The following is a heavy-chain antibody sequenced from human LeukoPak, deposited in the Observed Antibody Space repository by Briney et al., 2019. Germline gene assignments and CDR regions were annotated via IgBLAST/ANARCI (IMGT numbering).Heavy chain of an antibody. J-gene: IGHJ4*01. V-gene: IGHV3-30*04. Sequence: PGGSLRLSCAASGFSFTSFSIHWVRQTPDKGLEWLAVISFDGTTKYYADSVKGRFTISRDNSKNTVFLQMNSLRFEDTALYFCARRWGSSGPIDYWGQGTLVSVSS. CDR3: ARRWGSSGPIDY. CDR1: GFSFTSFS. D-gene: IGHD3-22*01. CDR2: ISFDGTTK.